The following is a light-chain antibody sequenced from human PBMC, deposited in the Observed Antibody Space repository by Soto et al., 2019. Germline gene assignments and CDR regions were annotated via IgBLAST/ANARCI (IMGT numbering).Light chain of an antibody. CDR2: DAS. V-gene: IGKV1-5*01. Sequence: DIQMTQSPSTLSASVGDRVTITCRASQHISSWLAWYQQKQGKAPKFLIYDASSSESGVPSRFSGSVSGTEFTLTISSLQPDAIAAYYCQKYNSYPRTVAVGTMLDSK. CDR3: QKYNSYPRT. J-gene: IGKJ4*01. CDR1: QHISSW.